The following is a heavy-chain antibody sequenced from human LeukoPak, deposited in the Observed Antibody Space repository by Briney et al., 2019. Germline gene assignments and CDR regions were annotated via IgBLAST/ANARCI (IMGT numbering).Heavy chain of an antibody. D-gene: IGHD2-2*01. CDR1: GYTFTGYY. CDR2: INPNSDGT. Sequence: ASVTVSCKASGYTFTGYYMNWVRQAPGQGLEWMGWINPNSDGTNYAQKFQGRVTMTRDTSINTAYMELSRLTSDDTAMYYCAKGYQMGSFDYWGQGTLVTVSS. J-gene: IGHJ4*02. V-gene: IGHV1-2*02. CDR3: AKGYQMGSFDY.